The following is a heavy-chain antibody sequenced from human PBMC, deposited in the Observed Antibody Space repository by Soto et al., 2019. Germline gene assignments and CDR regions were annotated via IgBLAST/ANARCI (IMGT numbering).Heavy chain of an antibody. Sequence: VASVKVSCKASGYTFTGYYMHWVRQAPGQGLEWMGWINPNSGGTNYAQKFQGRVTMTRDTSISTAYMELSRLRSDDTAVYYCARGLLDSSSPEPNWFDPWGQGTPVTVSS. CDR2: INPNSGGT. CDR1: GYTFTGYY. V-gene: IGHV1-2*02. D-gene: IGHD6-13*01. J-gene: IGHJ5*02. CDR3: ARGLLDSSSPEPNWFDP.